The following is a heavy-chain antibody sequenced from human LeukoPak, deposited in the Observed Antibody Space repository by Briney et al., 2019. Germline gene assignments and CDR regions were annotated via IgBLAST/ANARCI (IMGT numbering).Heavy chain of an antibody. Sequence: SETLSLTCTVSGGSISSYYWSWIRQPPGKGLEWTGYIYYSGSTNYNPSLKSRVTISVDTSKNQFSLKLSSVTAADTAVYYCARVPFWSGYPYMDVWGKGTTVTVSS. CDR1: GGSISSYY. V-gene: IGHV4-59*01. D-gene: IGHD3-3*01. J-gene: IGHJ6*03. CDR3: ARVPFWSGYPYMDV. CDR2: IYYSGST.